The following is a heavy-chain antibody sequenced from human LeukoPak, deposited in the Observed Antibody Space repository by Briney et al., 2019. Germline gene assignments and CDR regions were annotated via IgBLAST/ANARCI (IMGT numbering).Heavy chain of an antibody. CDR3: AGFTMTGPVIDY. Sequence: GGSLRLSCAASGFTFSSYGMHWVREAPGKGLEWVAGISYDGSTIYYADSVRGRFTISRDNSKNTLYLQMNSLRAEDTAVFYCAGFTMTGPVIDYWGQGTLVTISS. CDR2: ISYDGSTI. CDR1: GFTFSSYG. V-gene: IGHV3-30*03. D-gene: IGHD3-22*01. J-gene: IGHJ4*02.